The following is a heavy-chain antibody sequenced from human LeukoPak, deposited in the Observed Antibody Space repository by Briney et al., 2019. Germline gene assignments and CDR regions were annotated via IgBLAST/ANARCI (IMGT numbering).Heavy chain of an antibody. CDR3: ARVSGSGSFYNVFEY. Sequence: GGSLRLSCAASGFTFDDYGMGWVRQSPGKGLEWVSGINWNGGSAGYADSVKGRFTISRDNAKNSLYLQMNSLRAEDTALYYCARVSGSGSFYNVFEYWGQGTLVTVSS. CDR1: GFTFDDYG. J-gene: IGHJ4*02. V-gene: IGHV3-20*04. CDR2: INWNGGSA. D-gene: IGHD3-10*01.